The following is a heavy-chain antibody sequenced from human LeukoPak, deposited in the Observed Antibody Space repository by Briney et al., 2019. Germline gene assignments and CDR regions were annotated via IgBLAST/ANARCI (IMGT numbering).Heavy chain of an antibody. CDR2: IAYDGSRK. CDR3: TRYDSSRFDP. J-gene: IGHJ5*02. Sequence: GGSLRLSYAPSGFTFSGYGMHWVRQAPGKGLEWVTGIAYDGSRKHYADSVKGRFTVSRDNSRNTMDLQMNSLRVEDTAVYHGTRYDSSRFDPWGQGALVIVSA. CDR1: GFTFSGYG. D-gene: IGHD3-3*01. V-gene: IGHV3-30*03.